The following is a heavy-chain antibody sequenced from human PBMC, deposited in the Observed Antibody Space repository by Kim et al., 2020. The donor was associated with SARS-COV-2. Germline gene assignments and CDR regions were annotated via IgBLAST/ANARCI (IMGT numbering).Heavy chain of an antibody. D-gene: IGHD2-2*01. J-gene: IGHJ4*02. V-gene: IGHV3-11*06. CDR3: ARDSIVVVPAASRTFDY. Sequence: VTGRFPISRDNAKNSLYLQMNSRRAEDTAVYYCARDSIVVVPAASRTFDYWGQGTLVTVSS.